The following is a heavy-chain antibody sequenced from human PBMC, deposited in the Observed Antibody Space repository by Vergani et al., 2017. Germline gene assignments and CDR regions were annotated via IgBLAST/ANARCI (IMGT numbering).Heavy chain of an antibody. CDR3: ARALLVGATSYDAFDI. CDR2: IIPIFGTA. J-gene: IGHJ3*02. V-gene: IGHV1-69*01. D-gene: IGHD1-26*01. Sequence: QVQLVQSGAEVKKPGSSVKVSCQASGGTFSSYAISWVRQAPGQGLEWMGGIIPIFGTANYAQKFQGRVPITADESTSTAYMELSSLRSADTAVYYCARALLVGATSYDAFDIWGQGKMVTVSS. CDR1: GGTFSSYA.